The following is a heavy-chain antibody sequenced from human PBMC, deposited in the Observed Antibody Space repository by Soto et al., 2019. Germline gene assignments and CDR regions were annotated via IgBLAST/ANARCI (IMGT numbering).Heavy chain of an antibody. D-gene: IGHD2-2*01. Sequence: WESLKISCKGSGYSFTSYWIGWVRQMPGKGLEWMGIIYPGDSDTRYSPSFQGQVTISADKSISTAYLQWSSLKASDTAMYYCARQLRVVGRGARAHPRCGMDVWGQGVPVTVSS. CDR2: IYPGDSDT. CDR1: GYSFTSYW. J-gene: IGHJ6*02. CDR3: ARQLRVVGRGARAHPRCGMDV. V-gene: IGHV5-51*01.